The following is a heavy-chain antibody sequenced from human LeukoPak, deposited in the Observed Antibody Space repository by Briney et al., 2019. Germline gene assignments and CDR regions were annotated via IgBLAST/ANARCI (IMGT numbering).Heavy chain of an antibody. Sequence: ASVKVSCKGSGYNFDRYGVNWVRQAPGQGLEWVGWISTYNGNTFYAQKFEGRVSMTTDTSTNTVYMDLRSLRSDDTAVYYCASALFIENAFDVWGQGTVVTVSS. V-gene: IGHV1-18*04. CDR1: GYNFDRYG. J-gene: IGHJ3*01. CDR2: ISTYNGNT. CDR3: ASALFIENAFDV. D-gene: IGHD1-26*01.